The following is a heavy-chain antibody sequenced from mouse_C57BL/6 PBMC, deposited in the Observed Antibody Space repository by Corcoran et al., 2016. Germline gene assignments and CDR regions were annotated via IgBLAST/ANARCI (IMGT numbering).Heavy chain of an antibody. V-gene: IGHV3-6*01. D-gene: IGHD1-1*01. Sequence: DVQLQESGPGLVKPSQSLSLPCSVTGYSITSGYYWNWIRQFPGNKLEWMGYISYDGSNNYNPSLKNRISITRDTSKNQFFLKLNSVTTEDTATYYCATTVVARDAMDYWGQGTSVTVSS. CDR3: ATTVVARDAMDY. CDR1: GYSITSGYY. CDR2: ISYDGSN. J-gene: IGHJ4*01.